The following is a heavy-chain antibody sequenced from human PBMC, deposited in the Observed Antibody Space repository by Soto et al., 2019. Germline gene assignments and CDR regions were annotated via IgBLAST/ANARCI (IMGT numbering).Heavy chain of an antibody. Sequence: QVQLVQSGAEVKKPGASVKVSCKASGYTFTSYDINWVRQATGQGLEWMGWMNPNSGNTGYAQKFQGRVTMTRNTSISTAYMELSSLRSEDTAVYYCAVRDWGILSGAYNWFDPWGQGTLVTVSS. CDR1: GYTFTSYD. D-gene: IGHD3-9*01. J-gene: IGHJ5*02. CDR2: MNPNSGNT. V-gene: IGHV1-8*01. CDR3: AVRDWGILSGAYNWFDP.